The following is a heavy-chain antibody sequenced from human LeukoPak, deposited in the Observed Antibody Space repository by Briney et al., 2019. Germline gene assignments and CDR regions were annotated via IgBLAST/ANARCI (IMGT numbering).Heavy chain of an antibody. CDR3: ARDYVWGSPPRYYYYYGMDV. D-gene: IGHD3-16*01. Sequence: GASVKVSCKASGYTFTGYYMHWVRQAPGQGLERMGRINPNSGGTNYAQKFQGRVTMTRDTSISTAYMELSRLRSDDTAVYYCARDYVWGSPPRYYYYYGMDVWGQGTTVTVSS. V-gene: IGHV1-2*06. CDR2: INPNSGGT. CDR1: GYTFTGYY. J-gene: IGHJ6*02.